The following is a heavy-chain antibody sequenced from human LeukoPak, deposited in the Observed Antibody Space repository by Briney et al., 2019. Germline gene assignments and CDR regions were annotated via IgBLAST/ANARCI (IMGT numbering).Heavy chain of an antibody. J-gene: IGHJ4*02. Sequence: PGGSLRLSRAPSGFTFSSYSMNSVREPPGEGLEWVSSISSSGSVIYYAYTVKGRFSISRDSAKNSPYLQMNSPRAEDTAVYYCAKSALGWLVHNSFDYWGQGTLVTVSS. CDR3: AKSALGWLVHNSFDY. D-gene: IGHD6-19*01. V-gene: IGHV3-21*04. CDR2: ISSSGSVI. CDR1: GFTFSSYS.